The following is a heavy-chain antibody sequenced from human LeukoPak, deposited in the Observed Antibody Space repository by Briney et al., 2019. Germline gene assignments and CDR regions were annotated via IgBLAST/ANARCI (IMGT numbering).Heavy chain of an antibody. CDR1: GYTFTDYN. CDR3: TRDRLGESGWFDP. CDR2: MNPNSGGV. J-gene: IGHJ5*02. Sequence: ASVKVSCKASGYTFTDYNIHWVRQAPGQGLEWMGWMNPNSGGVNYAQKFQDRVTMTRDTSISTAYMELSGVRSDDSAVYYCTRDRLGESGWFDPWGQGTLDTVSS. V-gene: IGHV1-2*02. D-gene: IGHD3-16*01.